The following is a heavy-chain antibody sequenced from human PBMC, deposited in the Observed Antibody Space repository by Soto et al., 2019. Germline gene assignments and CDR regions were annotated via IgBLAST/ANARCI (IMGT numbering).Heavy chain of an antibody. CDR1: GGTFSSYA. D-gene: IGHD3-16*02. CDR2: IIPIFGTA. J-gene: IGHJ4*02. CDR3: ARDPGELSLLGTRSFFDY. Sequence: QVQLVQSGAEVKKPGSSVKVSCKASGGTFSSYAISWVRQAPGQGLEWMGGIIPIFGTANYAQKFQGRVTITADKSTSTAYMELRSLRAEDTAVYYCARDPGELSLLGTRSFFDYWGQGTLVTVSS. V-gene: IGHV1-69*06.